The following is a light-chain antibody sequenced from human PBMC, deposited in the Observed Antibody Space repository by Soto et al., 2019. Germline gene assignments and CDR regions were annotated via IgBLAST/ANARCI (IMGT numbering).Light chain of an antibody. J-gene: IGKJ1*01. Sequence: DSQMTHSPSSLSASVGDRVTITCRASQGISNYLAWYQQKPGKVPKLLIYAASTLQSGVPSRFSGSGSGTNFTLTISSLQHKKVATYYRQKYNSAPRTFGQGTK. V-gene: IGKV1-27*01. CDR3: QKYNSAPRT. CDR1: QGISNY. CDR2: AAS.